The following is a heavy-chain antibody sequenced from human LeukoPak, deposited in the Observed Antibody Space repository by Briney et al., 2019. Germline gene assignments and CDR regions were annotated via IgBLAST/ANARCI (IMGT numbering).Heavy chain of an antibody. V-gene: IGHV3-74*01. Sequence: GSLRLSCAASGFTFSSYWMHWVRQAPGKGLVWVSRISDGGSTTTYADSVKGRFTISRDNAKNTLYLQMNGLRAEDTAVYYCSRSVYYDGSGNYYDYWGQGTLVTVSS. CDR2: ISDGGSTT. J-gene: IGHJ4*02. CDR1: GFTFSSYW. D-gene: IGHD3-22*01. CDR3: SRSVYYDGSGNYYDY.